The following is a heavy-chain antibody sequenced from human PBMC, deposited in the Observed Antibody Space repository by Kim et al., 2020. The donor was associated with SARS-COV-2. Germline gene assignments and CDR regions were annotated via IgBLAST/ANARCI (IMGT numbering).Heavy chain of an antibody. Sequence: VKGRFTSSRDNSKNTLYLQMNSLRAEDTAVYYCAKDRDIVVVTAEAYFDYWGQGTLVTVSS. D-gene: IGHD2-21*02. J-gene: IGHJ4*02. V-gene: IGHV3-30*02. CDR3: AKDRDIVVVTAEAYFDY.